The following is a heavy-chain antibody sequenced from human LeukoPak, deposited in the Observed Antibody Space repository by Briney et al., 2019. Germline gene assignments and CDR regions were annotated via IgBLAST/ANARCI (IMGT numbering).Heavy chain of an antibody. CDR1: GFTFSSYS. CDR2: ISSSSSYI. Sequence: GGSLRLSCAASGFTFSSYSMNWVRQAPGKGLEWVSSISSSSSYIYYADSVKGRFTISRDNAKNSLYLQMNSLRAEDTAVYYCAYCSGGSCEVEYYFDYWGQGTLVTVSS. D-gene: IGHD2-15*01. J-gene: IGHJ4*02. V-gene: IGHV3-21*01. CDR3: AYCSGGSCEVEYYFDY.